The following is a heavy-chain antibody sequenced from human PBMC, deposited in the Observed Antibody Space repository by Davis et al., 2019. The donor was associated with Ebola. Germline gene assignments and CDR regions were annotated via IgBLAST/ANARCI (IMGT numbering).Heavy chain of an antibody. J-gene: IGHJ4*02. D-gene: IGHD4-11*01. CDR3: ARVTTVDYFDC. CDR1: GGPIRSYY. V-gene: IGHV4-4*07. Sequence: SETLSLTCTVSGGPIRSYYWSWIRQPAGKGLEYIGRIYSSGSTNYNPSLQSRVTMSVDTSKNQFSLQLSSVTAADTAVYYCARVTTVDYFDCWGQGSLVVVSS. CDR2: IYSSGST.